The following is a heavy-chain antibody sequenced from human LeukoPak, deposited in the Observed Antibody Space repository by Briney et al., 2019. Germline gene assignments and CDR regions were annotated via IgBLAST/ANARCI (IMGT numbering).Heavy chain of an antibody. J-gene: IGHJ4*02. Sequence: GGSLRLSCAASGFTFSSYAMSWVRQAPGKGLEWVSAISGSGGSTYYADSVKGRFTISRDNSKNTLYLQMNSLRAEDTAVYYCANYNSSGYYYFDYWGQGSLVTVSS. CDR2: ISGSGGST. D-gene: IGHD3-22*01. CDR3: ANYNSSGYYYFDY. V-gene: IGHV3-23*01. CDR1: GFTFSSYA.